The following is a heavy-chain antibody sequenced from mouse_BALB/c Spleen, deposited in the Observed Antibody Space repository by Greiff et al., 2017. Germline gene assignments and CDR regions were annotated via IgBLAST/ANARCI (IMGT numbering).Heavy chain of an antibody. CDR3: ARRGITTDWYFDV. J-gene: IGHJ1*01. D-gene: IGHD2-4*01. V-gene: IGHV5-9-3*01. CDR1: GFTFSSYA. CDR2: ISSGGSYT. Sequence: EVQRVESGGGLVKPGGSLKLSCAASGFTFSSYAMSWVRQTPEKRLEWVATISSGGSYTYYPDSVKGRFTISRDNAKNTLYLQMSSLRSEDTAMYYCARRGITTDWYFDVWGAGTTVTVSS.